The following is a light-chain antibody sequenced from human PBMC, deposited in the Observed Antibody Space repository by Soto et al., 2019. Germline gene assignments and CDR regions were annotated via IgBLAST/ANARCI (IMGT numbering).Light chain of an antibody. J-gene: IGLJ1*01. Sequence: QSSLTQPASVSGSPGQSITISCTGTSSDVGSYNFVSWYQQLPGKAPKLMIYEVSNRPSGVSNRFSGSKSGNTASLTISGLQAEDEADYYCSSSKTSPNYGVGSGPKVTV. CDR3: SSSKTSPNYG. CDR2: EVS. CDR1: SSDVGSYNF. V-gene: IGLV2-14*01.